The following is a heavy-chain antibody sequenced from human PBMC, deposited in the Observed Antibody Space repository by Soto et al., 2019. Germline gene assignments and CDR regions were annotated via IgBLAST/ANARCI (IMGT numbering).Heavy chain of an antibody. CDR2: INPNSGGT. Sequence: QVQLVQSGAEVKKPGASVKVSCKASGYTFTGYYMHWVRQAPGQGLEWMGWINPNSGGTNYAQKFQGRVTMTRDTSTSTVYMELSSLRSEDTAVYYCARDTVTPPVWFDPWGQGTLVTVSS. J-gene: IGHJ5*02. D-gene: IGHD4-4*01. V-gene: IGHV1-2*02. CDR3: ARDTVTPPVWFDP. CDR1: GYTFTGYY.